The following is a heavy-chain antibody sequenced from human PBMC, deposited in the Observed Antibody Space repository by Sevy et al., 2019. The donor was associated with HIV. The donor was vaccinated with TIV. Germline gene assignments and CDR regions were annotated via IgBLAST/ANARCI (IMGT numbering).Heavy chain of an antibody. D-gene: IGHD5-18*01. V-gene: IGHV3-23*01. CDR3: AKKMGGGSGMAFLVDY. J-gene: IGHJ4*02. CDR2: ISGTGDYT. Sequence: GGSLRLSCAASGFTFSSFAMGWVRQAPGKGLDWISVISGTGDYTYYADSVKGRFTIARDTSKNTLFLQMNSLRAEDTAIFSCAKKMGGGSGMAFLVDYWGQGTLVTVSS. CDR1: GFTFSSFA.